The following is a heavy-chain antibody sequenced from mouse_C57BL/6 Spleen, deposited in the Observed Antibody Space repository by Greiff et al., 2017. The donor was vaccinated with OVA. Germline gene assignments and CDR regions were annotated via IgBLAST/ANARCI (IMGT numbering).Heavy chain of an antibody. J-gene: IGHJ4*01. CDR3: ARRGVAYYYAMDY. Sequence: VMLVESGPGLVQPSQSLSITCTVSGFSLTSYGVHWVRQSPGKGLEWLGVIWSGGSTDYNAAFISRLSISKDNSKSQVFFKMNSLQADDTAIYYCARRGVAYYYAMDYWGQGTSVTVSS. CDR1: GFSLTSYG. D-gene: IGHD1-1*02. CDR2: IWSGGST. V-gene: IGHV2-2*01.